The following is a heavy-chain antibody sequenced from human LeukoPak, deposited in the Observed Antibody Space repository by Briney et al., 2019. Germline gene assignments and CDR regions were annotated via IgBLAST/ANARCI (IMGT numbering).Heavy chain of an antibody. CDR2: IYYSGST. CDR3: ARDRLGLPVDY. V-gene: IGHV4-59*01. D-gene: IGHD3-16*01. CDR1: GGSISTYY. Sequence: SETLSLTCTVSGGSISTYYWTWIRQPPGKGLEWIGYIYYSGSTNYNPSLKSRVTMSVDTSKNQFSLKLNSVTAADTAVYYCARDRLGLPVDYWGLGTLVTVSS. J-gene: IGHJ4*02.